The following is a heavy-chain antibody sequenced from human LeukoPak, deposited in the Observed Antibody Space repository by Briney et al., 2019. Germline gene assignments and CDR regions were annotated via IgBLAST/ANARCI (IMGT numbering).Heavy chain of an antibody. J-gene: IGHJ4*02. V-gene: IGHV3-21*01. D-gene: IGHD2-2*01. CDR1: GFTFTSYA. CDR3: ARAPTVLVGYCSSSSCRADY. CDR2: IDPSSTYI. Sequence: GGPLRLSCAASGFTFTSYAMNWVRQAPGKGLEWVSAIDPSSTYIYYADSVKGRFTISRDNAENSLYLQMNSLRVEDTAVYYCARAPTVLVGYCSSSSCRADYWGQGTLVTVSS.